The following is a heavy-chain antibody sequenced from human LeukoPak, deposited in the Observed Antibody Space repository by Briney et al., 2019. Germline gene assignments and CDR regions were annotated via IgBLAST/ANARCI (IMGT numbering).Heavy chain of an antibody. Sequence: GGSLRLSCAASGFTFSSYAMSWVRQAPGKGLEWVSAISGSGGSTYYADSVKGRFTISRDNSKNTLYLQMNSLRAEDTAVYYCARAPWELLLGRLDYWGQGTLVTVSS. D-gene: IGHD1-26*01. CDR1: GFTFSSYA. V-gene: IGHV3-23*01. J-gene: IGHJ4*02. CDR2: ISGSGGST. CDR3: ARAPWELLLGRLDY.